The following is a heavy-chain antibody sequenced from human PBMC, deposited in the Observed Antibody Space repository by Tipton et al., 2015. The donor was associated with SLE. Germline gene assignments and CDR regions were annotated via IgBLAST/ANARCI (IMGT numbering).Heavy chain of an antibody. Sequence: TLSLTCAVYGGSFSGYYWSWIRQPPGKGLEWIGEINHSGSTNYNPSLKSRVTISVDTSKNQFSLKLSSVTAADTAVHYCASLRTEYYYGSRADYWGQGALVTVSS. CDR2: INHSGST. J-gene: IGHJ4*02. CDR1: GGSFSGYY. D-gene: IGHD3-10*01. CDR3: ASLRTEYYYGSRADY. V-gene: IGHV4-34*01.